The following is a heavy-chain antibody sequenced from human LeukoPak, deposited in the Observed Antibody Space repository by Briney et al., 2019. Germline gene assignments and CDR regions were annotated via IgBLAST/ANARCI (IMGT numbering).Heavy chain of an antibody. Sequence: SVKVSCKASGGTFTSYTISWVRQAPGQGPEWMGRIIPILGIANYAQKFQGRVTITADKSTSTAYMELSSLRSEDTAVYYCARGNGSYPNDYWGQGTLVTVSS. CDR1: GGTFTSYT. CDR2: IIPILGIA. V-gene: IGHV1-69*02. J-gene: IGHJ4*02. CDR3: ARGNGSYPNDY. D-gene: IGHD1-26*01.